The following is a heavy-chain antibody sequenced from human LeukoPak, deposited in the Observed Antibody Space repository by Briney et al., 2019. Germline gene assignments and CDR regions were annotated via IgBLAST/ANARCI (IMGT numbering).Heavy chain of an antibody. CDR1: GYIFSGYY. Sequence: ASVKVSCKASGYIFSGYYMHWVRQAPGQGLEWMGWINPNSGGADYAQKLQGRVTMTTDTSTSTAYMELRSLRSDDTAVYYCARVVVAAAGGWFDPWGQGTLVTVSS. J-gene: IGHJ5*02. CDR2: INPNSGGA. V-gene: IGHV1-2*02. D-gene: IGHD2-15*01. CDR3: ARVVVAAAGGWFDP.